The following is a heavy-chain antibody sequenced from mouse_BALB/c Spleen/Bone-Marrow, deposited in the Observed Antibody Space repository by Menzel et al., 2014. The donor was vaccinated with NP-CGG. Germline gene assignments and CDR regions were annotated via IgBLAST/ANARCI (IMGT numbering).Heavy chain of an antibody. D-gene: IGHD2-3*01. CDR2: ILPGSGST. CDR3: ARLDGYFDY. Sequence: VQGVESGAELMKPGASVKISYKATGYTFSSYWIEWVKQRPGHGLEWIGEILPGSGSTNYNEKFKGKATFTADTSSNTAYMQLSSLTSEDSAVYYCARLDGYFDYWGQGTTLTVFS. V-gene: IGHV1-9*01. J-gene: IGHJ2*01. CDR1: GYTFSSYW.